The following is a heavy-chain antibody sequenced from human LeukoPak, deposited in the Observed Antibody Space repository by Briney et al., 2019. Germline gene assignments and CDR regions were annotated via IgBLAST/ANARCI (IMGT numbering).Heavy chain of an antibody. CDR3: AKARLMAAPFYYYGMDV. D-gene: IGHD5-24*01. Sequence: PGGSLRLSCAASGFTFSSYWMSWVRQAPGKGLEWVANIKQDGSEKYYVDSVKGRFTISRDNAKNSLYLQMNSLRAEDTAVYYCAKARLMAAPFYYYGMDVWGPGTTVTVSS. J-gene: IGHJ6*02. CDR2: IKQDGSEK. V-gene: IGHV3-7*01. CDR1: GFTFSSYW.